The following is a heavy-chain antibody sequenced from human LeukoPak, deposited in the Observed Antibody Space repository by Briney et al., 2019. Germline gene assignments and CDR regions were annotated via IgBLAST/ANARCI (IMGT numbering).Heavy chain of an antibody. CDR2: IGGRGGST. CDR1: GFRFSDFT. V-gene: IGHV3-23*01. J-gene: IGHJ5*02. D-gene: IGHD3-16*01. Sequence: GGSLRLSCAASGFRFSDFTMTWVRQAPGKGPEWVSAIGGRGGSTYYADSLGGRFIISRDNSKDKVYLQMNSLKVEHTATYYCGKEGGAWGQGTKVTVSS. CDR3: GKEGGA.